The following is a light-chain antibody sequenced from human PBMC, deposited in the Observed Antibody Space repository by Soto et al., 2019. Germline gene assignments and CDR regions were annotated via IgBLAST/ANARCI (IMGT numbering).Light chain of an antibody. Sequence: DIPMTQSPSSLSASMGDRVAITCRASQSITISLSWYQQKPGTAPKLLIYAVSTLHGGVPSRFSGSGSGTDFTLTISSLQPEDFAIYYCQQSYSLPLTFGGGTKV. V-gene: IGKV1-39*01. J-gene: IGKJ4*01. CDR1: QSITIS. CDR3: QQSYSLPLT. CDR2: AVS.